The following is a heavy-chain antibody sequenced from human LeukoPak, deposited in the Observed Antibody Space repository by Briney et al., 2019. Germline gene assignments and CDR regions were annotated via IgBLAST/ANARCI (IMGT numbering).Heavy chain of an antibody. CDR1: GFTVSSNY. D-gene: IGHD3-22*01. CDR2: IYSGGST. V-gene: IGHV3-53*01. CDR3: AKGSYYDSSGSFYFDY. Sequence: GGSLRLSCAASGFTVSSNYMSWVRQAPGKGLEWVSVIYSGGSTYYADSVKGRFTISRDNSKNTLYVQVNSLGTEDTAAYYCAKGSYYDSSGSFYFDYWGQGTLVTVSS. J-gene: IGHJ4*02.